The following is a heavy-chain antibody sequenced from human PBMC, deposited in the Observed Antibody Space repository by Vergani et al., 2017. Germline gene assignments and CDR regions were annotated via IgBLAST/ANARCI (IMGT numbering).Heavy chain of an antibody. D-gene: IGHD6-19*01. CDR2: ISSSSSYI. J-gene: IGHJ4*02. CDR1: GFTFSSYS. CDR3: ARDMIIAVAGTCIDY. V-gene: IGHV3-21*01. Sequence: EVQLVESGGGLVKPGGSLRLSCAASGFTFSSYSMNWVRQAPGKGLEWVSSISSSSSYIYYADSVKGRFTISRDNAKNSLYLQMNSLRAEDTAVYYCARDMIIAVAGTCIDYGGQGTLVTVSS.